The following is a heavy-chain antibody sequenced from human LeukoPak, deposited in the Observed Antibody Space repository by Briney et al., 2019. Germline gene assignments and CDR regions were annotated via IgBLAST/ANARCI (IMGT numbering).Heavy chain of an antibody. J-gene: IGHJ3*02. CDR1: GFTFGDYA. CDR2: IRSKAYGGTT. D-gene: IGHD3-10*01. V-gene: IGHV3-49*04. Sequence: PGGSLRLSCIASGFTFGDYAMSWVRQAPGKGLEWVGFIRSKAYGGTTEYAASVKGRFTISRDDSKSIAYLQMNSLKTEDTAVYYCTRDLVLLWFGAPAFDIWGQGTMVTVSS. CDR3: TRDLVLLWFGAPAFDI.